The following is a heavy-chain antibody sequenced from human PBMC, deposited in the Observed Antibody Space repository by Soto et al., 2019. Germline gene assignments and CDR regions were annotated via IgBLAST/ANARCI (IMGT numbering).Heavy chain of an antibody. CDR1: GFTFSNYG. Sequence: QVQLVESGGGVVQPGRSLRLSCAASGFTFSNYGMHWVRQAPGKGLDWVAVISYDGTNKSYADSVKGRFTISRDNSKNTLYLQMNSLRAEDTAVYYCARDENSSGHADWGQGTLVTVSS. CDR2: ISYDGTNK. J-gene: IGHJ4*02. CDR3: ARDENSSGHAD. D-gene: IGHD3-22*01. V-gene: IGHV3-30*03.